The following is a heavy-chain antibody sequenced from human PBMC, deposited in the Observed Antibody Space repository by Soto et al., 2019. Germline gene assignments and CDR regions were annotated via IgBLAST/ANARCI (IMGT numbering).Heavy chain of an antibody. J-gene: IGHJ4*02. CDR1: GGTFNNYI. CDR3: AGRCDSTTCLGHFDY. Sequence: SVKGSCKASGGTFNNYIVHRVRQAPGQGLEWMGGILPIFATANYAQKFQGRVTITADKSTSTAYMELTSLRSEDTAVYYCAGRCDSTTCLGHFDYWGQGTLVTVSS. V-gene: IGHV1-69*06. CDR2: ILPIFATA. D-gene: IGHD2-2*01.